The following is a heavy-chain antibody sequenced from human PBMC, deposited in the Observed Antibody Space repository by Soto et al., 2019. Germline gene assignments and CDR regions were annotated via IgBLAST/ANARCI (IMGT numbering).Heavy chain of an antibody. V-gene: IGHV1-3*01. Sequence: ASVKVSCKASGYTFTIYAMHWVRQAPGQRLEWMGWINAGNSDTKYSQKFQDRVTITSDTSASTAYMELSSLRAEDTAVYYCAKENGYSSSWFEFDYWGQGTLVTVSS. CDR2: INAGNSDT. J-gene: IGHJ4*02. CDR1: GYTFTIYA. CDR3: AKENGYSSSWFEFDY. D-gene: IGHD6-13*01.